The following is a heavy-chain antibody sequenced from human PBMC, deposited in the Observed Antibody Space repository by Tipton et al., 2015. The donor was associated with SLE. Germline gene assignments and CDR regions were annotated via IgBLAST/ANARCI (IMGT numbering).Heavy chain of an antibody. D-gene: IGHD6-13*01. Sequence: QLVQSGAEVMKPGASVKVSCKASGYTFTSYYMHWVRQAPGQGLEWMGIINPSGGSTSYAQKFQGRVTMTRDTSTSTVYMELSSLRSEDTAVYYCARAGGIAAAGRMFDPWGQGTLVTVSS. CDR1: GYTFTSYY. CDR3: ARAGGIAAAGRMFDP. V-gene: IGHV1-46*01. J-gene: IGHJ5*02. CDR2: INPSGGST.